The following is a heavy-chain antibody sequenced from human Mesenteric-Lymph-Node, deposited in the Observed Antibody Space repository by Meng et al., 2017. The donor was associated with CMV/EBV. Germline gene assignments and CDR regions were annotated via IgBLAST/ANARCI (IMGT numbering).Heavy chain of an antibody. D-gene: IGHD3-10*01. V-gene: IGHV3-21*01. Sequence: GESLKISCAASGFTFSSYTLNWVRQAPGRGLEWVSVISTSSSYIYYADSVKGRFTISRDNAKNTLYLQMNSLRAEDTAVYYCARDDYYGSGRGMDVWGQGTTVTVSS. CDR2: ISTSSSYI. J-gene: IGHJ6*02. CDR1: GFTFSSYT. CDR3: ARDDYYGSGRGMDV.